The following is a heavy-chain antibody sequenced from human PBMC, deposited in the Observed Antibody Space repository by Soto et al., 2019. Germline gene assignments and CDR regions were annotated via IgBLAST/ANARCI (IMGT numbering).Heavy chain of an antibody. D-gene: IGHD3-10*01. V-gene: IGHV3-66*01. CDR1: GFTVSNNY. J-gene: IGHJ4*02. Sequence: EVLLDESGGGFVQPGGSLRLSCAASGFTVSNNYMTWVRQAPGKGLEWVSVIQGGGSISYADSVMDRFTISRDSSKNTVFLDMNSLRPEDTAVYFCARGEGSGSNALGDWGRGTLVTVSS. CDR2: IQGGGSI. CDR3: ARGEGSGSNALGD.